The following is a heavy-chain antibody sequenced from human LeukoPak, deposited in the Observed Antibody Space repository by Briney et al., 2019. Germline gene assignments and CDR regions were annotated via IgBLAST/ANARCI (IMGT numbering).Heavy chain of an antibody. CDR2: ISAYNGDT. J-gene: IGHJ6*02. CDR1: GYTFTSYG. D-gene: IGHD6-13*01. CDR3: ARMRIAAAGTHDYYYYGMDV. V-gene: IGHV1-18*01. Sequence: GASVKVSCKASGYTFTSYGISWVRQAPGQGLEWMGWISAYNGDTNYAQKLQGRVTMTTDTSTSTAYMELRSLRSDDTAVYYCARMRIAAAGTHDYYYYGMDVWGQGTTVTVSS.